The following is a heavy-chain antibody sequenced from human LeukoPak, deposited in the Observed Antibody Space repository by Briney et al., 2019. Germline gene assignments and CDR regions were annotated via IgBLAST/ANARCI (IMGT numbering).Heavy chain of an antibody. D-gene: IGHD1-26*01. J-gene: IGHJ4*02. CDR1: AYTSTRDW. CDR3: ARPDFSGSYCDY. Sequence: AESPQSPSRAPAYTSTRDWIGWWGRIPGKGLEWRGIIYPGDSDTRYSPYFQGHLTISADKSISTAFLQWSSRKASDTAMYYCARPDFSGSYCDYWGQGTLVTVSS. V-gene: IGHV5-51*01. CDR2: IYPGDSDT.